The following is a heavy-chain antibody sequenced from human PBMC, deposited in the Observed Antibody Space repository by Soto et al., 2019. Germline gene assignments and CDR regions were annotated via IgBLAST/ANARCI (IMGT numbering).Heavy chain of an antibody. V-gene: IGHV4-34*01. CDR3: ASCSNSGIDY. CDR1: GGSFSGYY. D-gene: IGHD4-4*01. J-gene: IGHJ4*02. Sequence: PSETLSLTCAVYGGSFSGYYWSWIRQPPGKGLEWIGEINHSGSTNYNPSLKSRVTISVDTSKNQFSLKLSSVTAADTAVYYCASCSNSGIDYWGQGTLVTVSS. CDR2: INHSGST.